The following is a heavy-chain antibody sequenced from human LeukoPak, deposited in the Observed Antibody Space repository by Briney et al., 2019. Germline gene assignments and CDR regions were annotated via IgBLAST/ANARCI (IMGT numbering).Heavy chain of an antibody. J-gene: IGHJ6*02. CDR2: INHSGST. V-gene: IGHV4-34*01. CDR3: ARVRSRYCSSTSCTQAHMDV. D-gene: IGHD2-2*01. Sequence: SETLSLTCAVYGGSFSSYYWSWIRPPPGKGLEWIGEINHSGSTNYNPSLKSRVTISVDTSKNQFSLKLSSVTAADTAVYYCARVRSRYCSSTSCTQAHMDVWGHGPTVTVSS. CDR1: GGSFSSYY.